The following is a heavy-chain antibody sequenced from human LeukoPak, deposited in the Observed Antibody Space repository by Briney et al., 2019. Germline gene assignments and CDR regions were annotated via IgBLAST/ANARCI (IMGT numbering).Heavy chain of an antibody. V-gene: IGHV3-7*01. J-gene: IGHJ4*02. Sequence: GGSLRLSCAASGFTFSDYWVNWVRQAPGKGLEWVANIEQDGSEQYYVDSVKGRFIISRDNAKNSLYLLMNSLRAEDTAVYYCARSVGGDYEGLNLDFWGQGTLVTVSS. D-gene: IGHD4-17*01. CDR3: ARSVGGDYEGLNLDF. CDR1: GFTFSDYW. CDR2: IEQDGSEQ.